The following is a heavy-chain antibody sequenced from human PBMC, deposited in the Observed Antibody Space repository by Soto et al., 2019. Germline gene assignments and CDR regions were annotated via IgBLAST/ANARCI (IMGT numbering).Heavy chain of an antibody. D-gene: IGHD6-13*01. V-gene: IGHV1-24*01. CDR3: ASQSSSGDYNWFDP. Sequence: GASVKVSCKVSGYTLTELSMHWVRQAPGKGLEWMGGFDPEDGETIYAQKFQGRVTMTEDTSTDTAYMELSNLRSEDTAVYYCASQSSSGDYNWFDPWGQGTLVTVSS. CDR2: FDPEDGET. CDR1: GYTLTELS. J-gene: IGHJ5*02.